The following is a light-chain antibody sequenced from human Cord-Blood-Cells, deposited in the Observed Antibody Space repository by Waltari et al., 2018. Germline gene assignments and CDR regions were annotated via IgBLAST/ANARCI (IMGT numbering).Light chain of an antibody. Sequence: DIQMTQSPSSLSASVGERVTITCRASQSTSRYLNWYQQKPGKAPKLLIYATSSLESGVPARFSGSGSGTDFTLTISSLQPEDFATYYCQQSYSTPVTFGPGTKVDIK. J-gene: IGKJ3*01. V-gene: IGKV1-39*01. CDR1: QSTSRY. CDR2: ATS. CDR3: QQSYSTPVT.